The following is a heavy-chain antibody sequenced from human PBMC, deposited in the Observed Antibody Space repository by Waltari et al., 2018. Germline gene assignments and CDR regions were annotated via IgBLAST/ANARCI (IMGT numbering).Heavy chain of an antibody. J-gene: IGHJ4*02. Sequence: EVPLVESGGGLVQPGGSLRLSCAASEFTLAYYWVTWVRQAPGKGLEWVANIKEDGSEKYYVDSVKGRFTISRDNAKNSLYLQMSSLRVEDTAVYYCATQSWSNFEYWGQGTLVTVSS. D-gene: IGHD3-3*01. CDR3: ATQSWSNFEY. CDR2: IKEDGSEK. V-gene: IGHV3-7*01. CDR1: EFTLAYYW.